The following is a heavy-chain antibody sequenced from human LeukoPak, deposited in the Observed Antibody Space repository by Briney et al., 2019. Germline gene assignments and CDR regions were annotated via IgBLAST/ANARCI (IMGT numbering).Heavy chain of an antibody. V-gene: IGHV3-21*01. J-gene: IGHJ4*02. CDR2: IGTTGSYI. CDR3: ARVPSDY. Sequence: GGSLRLSCAASGFTFSNYSMNWVRQAPGKGLEWVSSIGTTGSYIFYADSVKGRFTISRDNAKNSLYLQMNSLRAEDTAVYYCARVPSDYWGQGTLVTVSS. CDR1: GFTFSNYS.